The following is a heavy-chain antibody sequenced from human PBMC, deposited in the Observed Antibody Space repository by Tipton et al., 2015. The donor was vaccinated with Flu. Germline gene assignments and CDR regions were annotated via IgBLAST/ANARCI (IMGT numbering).Heavy chain of an antibody. V-gene: IGHV3-9*01. CDR3: VRDTQPGGADI. Sequence: AGLVKPSETLSLTCTVSGGSISSYYWTWIRQPPGKGLEWVSGIMYNRQTGDYADSVKGRFTLSRGYARNSLFLQMDSLRPEDTAMYYCVRDTQPGGADIWGAGTMVTVSS. J-gene: IGHJ3*02. CDR2: IMYNRQTG. CDR1: GGSISSYY. D-gene: IGHD1-14*01.